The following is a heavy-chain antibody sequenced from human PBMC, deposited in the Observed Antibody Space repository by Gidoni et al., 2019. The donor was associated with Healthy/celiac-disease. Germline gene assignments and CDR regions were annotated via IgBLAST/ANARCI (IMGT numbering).Heavy chain of an antibody. CDR2: ISGSGGST. CDR1: GFTFSSYA. Sequence: EVQLLESGGGLVQPGGSLRLSCAASGFTFSSYAMSWVRQAPGKGLEGVSAISGSGGSTYYADSVKGRFTISRDNSKNTLYLQMNSLRAEDTAVYYCAKFGVREIAARTDYWGQGTLVTVSS. CDR3: AKFGVREIAARTDY. V-gene: IGHV3-23*01. D-gene: IGHD6-6*01. J-gene: IGHJ4*02.